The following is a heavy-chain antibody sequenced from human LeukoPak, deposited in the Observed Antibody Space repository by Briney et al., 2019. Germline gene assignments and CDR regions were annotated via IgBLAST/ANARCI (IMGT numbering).Heavy chain of an antibody. D-gene: IGHD1-26*01. CDR2: IRSKAYGGTT. CDR3: TREVYSGSYYRLLGY. V-gene: IGHV3-49*05. CDR1: GFTCGDYA. J-gene: IGHJ4*02. Sequence: KAGGSLRLSCTASGFTCGDYAMSWLRQAPGKGLEWVGFIRSKAYGGTTEYAASVKGRFTISRDDSKSIAYLQMNSLKTEDTAVYYCTREVYSGSYYRLLGYWGQGTLVTVSS.